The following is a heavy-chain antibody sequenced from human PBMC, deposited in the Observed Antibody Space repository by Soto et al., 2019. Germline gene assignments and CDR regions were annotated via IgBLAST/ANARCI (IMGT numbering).Heavy chain of an antibody. D-gene: IGHD1-26*01. Sequence: GTLTLSGSPFGRTVTDDCIHWVRQAPGQGLVWVSRIHSDGSSTTYADSVKGRFTISRDNAKNTLYLQMNSLRAVDTDAYYFVRGESDSFDVWGQGTMDNV. V-gene: IGHV3-74*01. CDR1: GRTVTDDC. CDR3: VRGESDSFDV. J-gene: IGHJ3*01. CDR2: IHSDGSST.